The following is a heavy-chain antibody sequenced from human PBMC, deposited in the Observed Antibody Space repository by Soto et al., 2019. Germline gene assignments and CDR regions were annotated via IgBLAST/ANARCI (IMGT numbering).Heavy chain of an antibody. CDR1: GGSINSGDYY. J-gene: IGHJ6*02. CDR3: ARDRYYGSGTYYNFYSGMDV. CDR2: IFHSGST. D-gene: IGHD3-10*01. V-gene: IGHV4-30-4*01. Sequence: PWETLSLTCTVSGGSINSGDYYWTWVRQPPGKGLEWFGNIFHSGSTYYTPSLQSRVTLSLDTSKNHFSLKLSSLTPTYTAVYYCARDRYYGSGTYYNFYSGMDVWGQGTTVTVSS.